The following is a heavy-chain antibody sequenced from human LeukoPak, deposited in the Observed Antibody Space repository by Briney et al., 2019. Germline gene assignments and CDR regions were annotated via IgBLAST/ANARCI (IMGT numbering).Heavy chain of an antibody. V-gene: IGHV3-30*19. CDR2: ISYDGSNK. CDR1: GFTFSTSV. Sequence: GGSLRLSCAASGFTFSTSVMHWVRQAPGKGLEWVAVISYDGSNKYYADSVKGRFTISRDNSKNTLYLQMNSLRAEDTAVYYCARDRRFIAAAGTWFDPWGQGTLVTVSS. J-gene: IGHJ5*02. CDR3: ARDRRFIAAAGTWFDP. D-gene: IGHD6-13*01.